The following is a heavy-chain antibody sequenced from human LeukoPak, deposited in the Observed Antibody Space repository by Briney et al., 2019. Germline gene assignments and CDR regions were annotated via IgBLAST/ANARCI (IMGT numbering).Heavy chain of an antibody. V-gene: IGHV3-48*04. Sequence: GGSLRLSCAASGFTFSSYSMNWVRQAPGKGLEWVSYISCSSSTIYYADSVKGRFTISRDNAKNSLYLQMNSLRAEDTAVYYCARGVNLGYCSSTSCAMDVWGKGTTVTVSS. J-gene: IGHJ6*04. CDR2: ISCSSSTI. CDR1: GFTFSSYS. CDR3: ARGVNLGYCSSTSCAMDV. D-gene: IGHD2-2*01.